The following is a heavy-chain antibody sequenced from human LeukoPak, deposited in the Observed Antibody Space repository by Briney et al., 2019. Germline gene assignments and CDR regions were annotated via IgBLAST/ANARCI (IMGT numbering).Heavy chain of an antibody. D-gene: IGHD1-7*01. CDR2: IYYSGST. Sequence: SETLSLTCTVSGGSISSGGYYWSWIRQYPGKGLEWIGYIYYSGSTYYNPSLKSRVTISVDTSKNQFSLKLSSVTAADTAVYYCARESRGTTNWFDPWGQGTLVTVSS. CDR1: GGSISSGGYY. V-gene: IGHV4-31*03. CDR3: ARESRGTTNWFDP. J-gene: IGHJ5*02.